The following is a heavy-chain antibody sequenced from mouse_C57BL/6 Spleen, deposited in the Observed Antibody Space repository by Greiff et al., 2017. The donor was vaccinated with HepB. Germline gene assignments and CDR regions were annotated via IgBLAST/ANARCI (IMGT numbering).Heavy chain of an antibody. V-gene: IGHV1-15*01. CDR2: IDPETGGT. CDR1: GYTFTDYE. J-gene: IGHJ2*01. CDR3: TWRNY. Sequence: VKLMESGAELVRPGASVTLSCKASGYTFTDYEMHWVKQTPVHGLEWIGAIDPETGGTAYNQQVKGKAILTADKSSSTAYMELRSLTSEDSAVYYCTWRNYWGQGTTLTVSS.